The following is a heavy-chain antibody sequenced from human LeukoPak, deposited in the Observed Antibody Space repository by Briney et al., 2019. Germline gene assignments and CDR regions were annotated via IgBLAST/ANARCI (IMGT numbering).Heavy chain of an antibody. CDR3: ARESEAVAGGFDP. Sequence: SETLSLTCAVYGGSFSGYYWSWIRQPPGKGLEWIGEINHSGSTNYNPSLKSRVTISVDTSKNQFSLKLSSVTAADTAVYYCARESEAVAGGFDPWGQGTLVTVSS. CDR2: INHSGST. CDR1: GGSFSGYY. D-gene: IGHD6-19*01. V-gene: IGHV4-34*01. J-gene: IGHJ5*02.